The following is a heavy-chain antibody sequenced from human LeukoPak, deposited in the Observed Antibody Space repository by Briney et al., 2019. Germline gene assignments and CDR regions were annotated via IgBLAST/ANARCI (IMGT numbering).Heavy chain of an antibody. Sequence: GGSLRLSCAASGFTFSLYAVSWVRQAPGKGLGWVSVISGSGDKTYYADSVKGRFSISRDNSKNTLYLQMNSLRAEDTAIYYCAKSPQWLVPSWFDPWGQGTLVTVSS. D-gene: IGHD6-19*01. CDR2: ISGSGDKT. CDR1: GFTFSLYA. V-gene: IGHV3-23*01. J-gene: IGHJ5*02. CDR3: AKSPQWLVPSWFDP.